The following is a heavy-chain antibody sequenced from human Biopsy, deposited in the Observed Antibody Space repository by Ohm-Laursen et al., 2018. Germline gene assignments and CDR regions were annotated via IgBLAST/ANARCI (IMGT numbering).Heavy chain of an antibody. V-gene: IGHV3-21*06. Sequence: GSLRLSCTASGFTFSSYAMNWVRQAPGEGLEWVSSIGSSGSDVYYAASVKGRFTSSRDNARNSLYLQMDSLRVEDTAVYYCARGSDSDYWGQGTLVTVSS. CDR3: ARGSDSDY. CDR2: IGSSGSDV. CDR1: GFTFSSYA. J-gene: IGHJ4*02.